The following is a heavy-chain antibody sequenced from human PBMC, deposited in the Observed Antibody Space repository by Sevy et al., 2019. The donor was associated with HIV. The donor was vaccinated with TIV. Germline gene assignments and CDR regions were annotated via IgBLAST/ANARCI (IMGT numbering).Heavy chain of an antibody. CDR1: GYTLTELS. Sequence: ASVKVSCKVSGYTLTELSMHWVRQAPGKGLEWMGGFDPEDGETIYAQKFQGRVTMTEDTSTDTAYMELSSLRSEDMAVYYCATVPVGATFPYFDYWGQGTLVTVSS. J-gene: IGHJ4*02. V-gene: IGHV1-24*01. CDR3: ATVPVGATFPYFDY. D-gene: IGHD1-26*01. CDR2: FDPEDGET.